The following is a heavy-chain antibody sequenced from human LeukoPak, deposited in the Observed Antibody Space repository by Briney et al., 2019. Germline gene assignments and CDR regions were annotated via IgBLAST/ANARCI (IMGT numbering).Heavy chain of an antibody. Sequence: PSETLSLTCDVSGVSIQSYWWSWVRTPAGKGLEWIGRIYTTGRTNYSPSFQSRVTMSIDVSSNQFSLTLRSVTAADTAVYYCARSGYTISAYHSDFWGQGAPVTVSS. J-gene: IGHJ4*02. CDR2: IYTTGRT. CDR3: ARSGYTISAYHSDF. CDR1: GVSIQSYW. V-gene: IGHV4-4*07. D-gene: IGHD5-18*01.